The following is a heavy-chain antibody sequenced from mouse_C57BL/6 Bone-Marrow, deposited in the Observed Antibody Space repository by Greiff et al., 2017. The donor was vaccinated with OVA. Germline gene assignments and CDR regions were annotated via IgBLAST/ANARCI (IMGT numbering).Heavy chain of an antibody. V-gene: IGHV1-83*01. CDR3: ARYLLLRFFDY. D-gene: IGHD1-1*01. CDR1: GYTFTDYN. J-gene: IGHJ2*01. CDR2: IYPGGGYT. Sequence: VHVKQSGPELVKPGASVKIPCKASGYTFTDYNMDWVKQSHGKSLEWIGDIYPGGGYTNYNEKFKGKATLTADKSSSTAYMQFSSLTSEDSAIYYCARYLLLRFFDYWGQGTTLTVSS.